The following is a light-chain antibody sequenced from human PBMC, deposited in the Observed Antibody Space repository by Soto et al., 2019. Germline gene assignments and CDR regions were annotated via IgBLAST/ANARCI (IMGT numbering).Light chain of an antibody. J-gene: IGLJ2*01. CDR1: SSNIGGNS. CDR3: GTWDSSLNAGV. CDR2: DDN. Sequence: QSVLTQPPSVSAAPGQKVTISCPGSSSNIGGNSVSWYQQLPGTAPKLLIYDDNKRPSGIPDRFSGSKSGASATLGITGLQTGDEADYYCGTWDSSLNAGVFGGGTKVTVL. V-gene: IGLV1-51*01.